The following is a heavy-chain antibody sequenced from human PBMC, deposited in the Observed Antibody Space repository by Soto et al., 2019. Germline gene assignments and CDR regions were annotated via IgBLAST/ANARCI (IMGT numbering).Heavy chain of an antibody. CDR1: GGSISSYY. D-gene: IGHD3-3*01. Sequence: SETLSLTCTVSGGSISSYYWTWIRQPPGKGLEWIGYIYYSGSTNYNPSLKSRVTISVDTSKNQFSLKLSSVTAADTAVYYCARDNYGFWSGSNNWFDPWGQGTLVTVS. V-gene: IGHV4-59*01. CDR3: ARDNYGFWSGSNNWFDP. CDR2: IYYSGST. J-gene: IGHJ5*02.